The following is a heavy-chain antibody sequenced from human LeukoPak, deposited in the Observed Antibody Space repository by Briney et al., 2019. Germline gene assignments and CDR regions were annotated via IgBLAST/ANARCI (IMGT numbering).Heavy chain of an antibody. J-gene: IGHJ6*03. D-gene: IGHD3-10*01. V-gene: IGHV3-48*03. Sequence: QTGGSLRLSCAASGFTFSSYEMNWVRQAPGKGLEWVSYISSSGSTIYYADSAKGRFTISRDNAKNSLYLQMNSLRAEDTAVYYCAKDERPGLWFGNRLYYMDVWGKGTTVTISS. CDR3: AKDERPGLWFGNRLYYMDV. CDR1: GFTFSSYE. CDR2: ISSSGSTI.